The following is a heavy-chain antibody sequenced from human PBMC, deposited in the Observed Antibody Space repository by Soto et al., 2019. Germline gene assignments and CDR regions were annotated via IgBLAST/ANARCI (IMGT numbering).Heavy chain of an antibody. CDR3: ATDGKYASGNFAFDF. CDR2: ISAYNGNT. Sequence: QVQLVQSGTEVKKPGASVKVSCKASGYSFTNYGISWVRQAPGQGLEWMGWISAYNGNTNYVQKFQGRVTRTTNASTNTAYMNLRSLRSDDTAVYYCATDGKYASGNFAFDFWGQGTLVTVSS. J-gene: IGHJ4*02. V-gene: IGHV1-18*01. CDR1: GYSFTNYG. D-gene: IGHD3-10*01.